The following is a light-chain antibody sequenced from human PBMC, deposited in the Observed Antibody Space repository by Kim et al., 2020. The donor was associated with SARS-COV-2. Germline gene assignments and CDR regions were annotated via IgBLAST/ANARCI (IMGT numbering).Light chain of an antibody. CDR2: WAS. CDR1: QNLLYTSNNKSY. J-gene: IGKJ2*02. Sequence: DIAMTQSPDFLAVSLGERATVHCKSSQNLLYTSNNKSYLAWYQHKPGQPPKALIHWASTRVSGVPDRFIGSGSGTEFTLTISSLQAEDVALYFCQQYHDIPCTFGQGTKLEI. CDR3: QQYHDIPCT. V-gene: IGKV4-1*01.